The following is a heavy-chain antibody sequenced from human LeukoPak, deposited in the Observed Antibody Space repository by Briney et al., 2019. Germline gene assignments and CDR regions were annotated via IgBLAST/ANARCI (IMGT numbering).Heavy chain of an antibody. J-gene: IGHJ4*02. CDR1: GYSISSGYY. CDR3: AIPFCGGDCYSHY. D-gene: IGHD2-21*02. CDR2: IYHSGST. V-gene: IGHV4-38-2*02. Sequence: PSETLSLTCTVSGYSISSGYYWGWIRQPPGKGLEWIGSIYHSGSTYYNPSLKSRVTISADTSKNQFSLKLSSVTAADTAVYYCAIPFCGGDCYSHYWGQGTPVTVSS.